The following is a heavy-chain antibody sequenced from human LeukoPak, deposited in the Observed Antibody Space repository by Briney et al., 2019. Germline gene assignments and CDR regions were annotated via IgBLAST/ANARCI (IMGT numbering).Heavy chain of an antibody. Sequence: HPGGSLRLSCAASGFTFSYYWMHWVRQAPGKGLVWVSRINSDGSSTNYEDSVKGRFTISRGNAKNTLYLQMNSLRAEDTAVYYCAPPLRDGAFYFDYWGQGTLVTVSS. CDR3: APPLRDGAFYFDY. CDR2: INSDGSST. J-gene: IGHJ4*02. CDR1: GFTFSYYW. V-gene: IGHV3-74*01. D-gene: IGHD4-17*01.